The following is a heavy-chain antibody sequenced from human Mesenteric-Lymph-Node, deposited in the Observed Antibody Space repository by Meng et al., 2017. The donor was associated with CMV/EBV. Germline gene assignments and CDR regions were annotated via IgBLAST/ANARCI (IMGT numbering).Heavy chain of an antibody. CDR3: ARAIVYYAFDI. D-gene: IGHD5/OR15-5a*01. V-gene: IGHV4-61*01. Sequence: SETLSLTCTVSGGSVSSGSYYWSWIRQPPGKGLEWIGYIYYSGSTNYNPSLESRVTISVDTSKNQFSLKLNSVTAADTAVYYCARAIVYYAFDIWGQGTMVT. CDR2: IYYSGST. J-gene: IGHJ3*02. CDR1: GGSVSSGSYY.